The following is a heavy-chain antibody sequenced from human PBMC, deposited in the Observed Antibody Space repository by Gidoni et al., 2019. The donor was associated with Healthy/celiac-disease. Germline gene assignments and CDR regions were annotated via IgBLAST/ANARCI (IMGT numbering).Heavy chain of an antibody. D-gene: IGHD6-19*01. CDR1: GYSISSGYY. CDR2: IYHSGST. Sequence: QVQLQESGPGLVKPSETLSLTCAVSGYSISSGYYWGWIRQPPGKGLEWIGSIYHSGSTYYNPSLKSRVTISVDTSKNQFSLKLSSVTAADTAVYYCARVGYSSGWPDYWGQGTLVTVSS. V-gene: IGHV4-38-2*01. CDR3: ARVGYSSGWPDY. J-gene: IGHJ4*02.